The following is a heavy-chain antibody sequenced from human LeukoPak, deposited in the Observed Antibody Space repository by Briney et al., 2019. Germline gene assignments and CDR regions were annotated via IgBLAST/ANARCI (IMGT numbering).Heavy chain of an antibody. Sequence: GGSLRLSCAASGFTFSSYAMSWVRQAPGKGLEWVSAISGSGGSTYYADSVKGRFTISRDNSKNTLYLQMNSLRAEDTAVYYCAKSRAAAGTSDIYFDYWGQGTLVTVSS. CDR3: AKSRAAAGTSDIYFDY. V-gene: IGHV3-23*01. D-gene: IGHD6-13*01. CDR1: GFTFSSYA. J-gene: IGHJ4*02. CDR2: ISGSGGST.